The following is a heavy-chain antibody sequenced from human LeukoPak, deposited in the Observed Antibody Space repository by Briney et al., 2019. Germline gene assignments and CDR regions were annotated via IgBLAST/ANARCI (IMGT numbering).Heavy chain of an antibody. V-gene: IGHV3-23*01. CDR1: GFTFNSYA. J-gene: IGHJ4*02. D-gene: IGHD1-26*01. CDR2: ISGSGGTT. Sequence: PGGSLRLSCAASGFTFNSYAMSWVRQAPGKGLEWVSAISGSGGTTYYADSVKGRFTISRDNSKNTLYLQMNSLRAEDTAVYYCAQRANIVGATSGFDYWGQGTLVTVSS. CDR3: AQRANIVGATSGFDY.